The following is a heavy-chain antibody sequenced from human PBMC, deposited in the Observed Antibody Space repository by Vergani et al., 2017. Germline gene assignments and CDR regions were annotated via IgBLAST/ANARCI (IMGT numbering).Heavy chain of an antibody. V-gene: IGHV3-30*03. J-gene: IGHJ4*02. CDR2: ISNDGGNK. CDR1: GFSFGSYG. CDR3: ARALYGSGSYYIDY. Sequence: QVQLVESGGNVVQSGTSLRLSCAASGFSFGSYGMHWVRQSPGKGLEWVAVISNDGGNKYYADSVKGRFTISRDNAKNSLYLQMNSLRAEDTAVYYCARALYGSGSYYIDYWGQGTLVTVSS. D-gene: IGHD3-10*01.